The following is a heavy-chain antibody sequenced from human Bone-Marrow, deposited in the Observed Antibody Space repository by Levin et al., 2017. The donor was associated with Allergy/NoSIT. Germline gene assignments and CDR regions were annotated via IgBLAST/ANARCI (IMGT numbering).Heavy chain of an antibody. CDR2: ISHDERSI. Sequence: GESLKISCVVSGSMFSTFVLHWVRQAPGKGLEWVAVISHDERSIIYADSVKGRFTISKDNSKKTLFLQMNSLRDEDTALYYCATAGRTSGYADAFEFWGQGTMVTVSS. CDR3: ATAGRTSGYADAFEF. V-gene: IGHV3-30*04. D-gene: IGHD3-22*01. J-gene: IGHJ3*01. CDR1: GSMFSTFV.